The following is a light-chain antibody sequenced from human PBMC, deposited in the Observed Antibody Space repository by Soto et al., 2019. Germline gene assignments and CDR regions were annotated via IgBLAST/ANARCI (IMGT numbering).Light chain of an antibody. Sequence: QPASVSGSPGQAITISCAGTTSDIGRFNSVSWYQHHPGKAPKLMIYDVSNRPSGLSNRFSGSKSGNTASLIISGLQAEDEADYYCASYTISSTVVFGGGTKLTVL. J-gene: IGLJ2*01. V-gene: IGLV2-14*03. CDR2: DVS. CDR3: ASYTISSTVV. CDR1: TSDIGRFNS.